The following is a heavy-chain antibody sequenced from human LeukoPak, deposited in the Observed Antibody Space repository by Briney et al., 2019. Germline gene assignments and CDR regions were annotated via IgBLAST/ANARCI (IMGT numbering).Heavy chain of an antibody. Sequence: PGGSLRLSCAASEFSVGSNYMTWVRQAPGKGLEWVSLIYSGGSTYYADSVKGRFTISIQMNSLRAEDTAVYYCARGPSGYHNTGGQGTLVTVSS. CDR3: ARGPSGYHNT. CDR1: EFSVGSNY. D-gene: IGHD5-12*01. V-gene: IGHV3-66*01. J-gene: IGHJ4*02. CDR2: IYSGGST.